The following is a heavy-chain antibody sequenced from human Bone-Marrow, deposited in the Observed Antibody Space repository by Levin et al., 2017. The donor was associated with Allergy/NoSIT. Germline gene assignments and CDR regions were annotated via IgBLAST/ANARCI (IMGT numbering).Heavy chain of an antibody. D-gene: IGHD6-19*01. CDR2: ISGGGGRT. CDR1: GFTFSTYA. V-gene: IGHV3-23*01. CDR3: AKGMELWDIIAVGPPFDY. J-gene: IGHJ4*02. Sequence: GGSLRLSCTASGFTFSTYAMSWVRQAPGKGLEWVSSISGGGGRTDYADSVKGRFTISRDNSKNTPYLQMNSLRVEDTAVYYCAKGMELWDIIAVGPPFDYWGQGPLVTVSS.